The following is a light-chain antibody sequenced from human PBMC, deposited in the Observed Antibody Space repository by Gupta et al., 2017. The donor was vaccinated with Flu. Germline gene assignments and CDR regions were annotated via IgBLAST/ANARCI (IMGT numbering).Light chain of an antibody. CDR1: QNIKNY. V-gene: IGKV1-39*01. Sequence: DIQMAQSPSSLSASVGDTVTITCRASQNIKNYLNWYQHKAGEAPKLLIYTASNLQHGVPSRFSGSGSGTDFTLTISSLQPEDFATYFCQQSVDTPPYTFGQGTQV. CDR3: QQSVDTPPYT. J-gene: IGKJ2*01. CDR2: TAS.